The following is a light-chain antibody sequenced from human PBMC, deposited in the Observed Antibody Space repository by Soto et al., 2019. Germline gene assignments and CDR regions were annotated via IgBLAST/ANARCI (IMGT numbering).Light chain of an antibody. CDR1: QTISNY. Sequence: DIQMSQSPSSLAASMGDSGNITCRASQTISNYSNGYHQKPGKPPNLLIYDISTMQSGVPSRFSGSGSGTDVTLTISSRQSEDYASYFYQHTLNSPPWTFGQGTKVDIK. CDR2: DIS. CDR3: QHTLNSPPWT. V-gene: IGKV1-39*01. J-gene: IGKJ1*01.